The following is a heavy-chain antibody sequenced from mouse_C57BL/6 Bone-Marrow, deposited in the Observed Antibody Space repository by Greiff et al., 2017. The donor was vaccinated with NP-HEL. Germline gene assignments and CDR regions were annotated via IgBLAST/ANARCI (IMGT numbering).Heavy chain of an antibody. V-gene: IGHV1-5*01. CDR2: IYPGNSDT. CDR1: GYTFTSYW. Sequence: EVQLVESGTVLARPGASVKMSCKTSGYTFTSYWMHWVKQRPGQGLEWIGAIYPGNSDTSYNQKFKGKAKLTAVTSASTAYMELSSLTNEDSAVYYCILITTVVARNFDVWGTGTTVTVSS. J-gene: IGHJ1*03. CDR3: ILITTVVARNFDV. D-gene: IGHD1-1*01.